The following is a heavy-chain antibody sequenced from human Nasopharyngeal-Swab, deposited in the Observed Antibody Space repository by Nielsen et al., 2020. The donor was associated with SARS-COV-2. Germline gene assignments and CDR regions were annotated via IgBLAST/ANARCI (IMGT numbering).Heavy chain of an antibody. J-gene: IGHJ5*02. CDR2: IGQGGTPI. V-gene: IGHV3-48*03. Sequence: GGSLRLSCAASGFTFDNYLMTWVRQAPGKGLEWLSYIGQGGTPIYYADSVKGRFSISRENAKNSLYLQMDSLRAEDTAIYYCARVNHSSISAWGQGTVVTVSS. D-gene: IGHD3-22*01. CDR3: ARVNHSSISA. CDR1: GFTFDNYL.